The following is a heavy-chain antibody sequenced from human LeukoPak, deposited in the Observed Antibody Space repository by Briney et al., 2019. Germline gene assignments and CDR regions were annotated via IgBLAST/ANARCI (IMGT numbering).Heavy chain of an antibody. CDR2: ISGSGGSA. J-gene: IGHJ4*02. CDR1: GFTFSSYA. Sequence: GGSLRLSCAASGFTFSSYAMSWVRQAPGKGLEWVSAISGSGGSAYYADSVKGRFTISRDNSKNTLYLQMNSLRAEDTAVYYCAKAYYYDSSGYYPFDYWGQGTLVTVSS. V-gene: IGHV3-23*01. D-gene: IGHD3-22*01. CDR3: AKAYYYDSSGYYPFDY.